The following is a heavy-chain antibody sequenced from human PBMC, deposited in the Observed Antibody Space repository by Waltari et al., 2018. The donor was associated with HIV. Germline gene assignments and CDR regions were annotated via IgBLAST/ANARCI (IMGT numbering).Heavy chain of an antibody. V-gene: IGHV3-72*01. CDR2: SRSNANGYTT. CDR1: GFTLSDHS. CDR3: GRGAAGSVSDY. D-gene: IGHD2-15*01. Sequence: EVQLVESGGGSVQPGGSLRPSCAASGFTLSDHSMDWVRQAPGKGLEGVVRSRSNANGYTTEYAASVEGRFSISRDEASNSAYLQMNSLKTEDTAVYFCGRGAAGSVSDYWGPGTLVTVSS. J-gene: IGHJ4*02.